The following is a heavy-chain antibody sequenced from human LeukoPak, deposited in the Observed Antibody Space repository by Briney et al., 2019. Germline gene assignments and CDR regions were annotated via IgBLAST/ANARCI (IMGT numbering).Heavy chain of an antibody. CDR3: ARVSQRGPLVWLPYMDV. D-gene: IGHD3-9*01. Sequence: GGSLRLSCGASGFTFSSCSMNWVRQAPGKGLEWVSSVSSSSSYIYYADSVKGRFTISRDNAKNSLYLQMNSLRAEDTAVYYCARVSQRGPLVWLPYMDVWGKGTTVTVSS. CDR1: GFTFSSCS. CDR2: VSSSSSYI. J-gene: IGHJ6*04. V-gene: IGHV3-21*01.